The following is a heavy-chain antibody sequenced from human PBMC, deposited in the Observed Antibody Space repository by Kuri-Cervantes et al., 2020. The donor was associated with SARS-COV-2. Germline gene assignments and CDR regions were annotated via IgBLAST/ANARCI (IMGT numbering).Heavy chain of an antibody. Sequence: LSLTCAASGFTFSSYAMHWVRQAPGKGLGWVAVISYDGSNKYYADSAKGRFTISRDNSKNTLYLQMNSLRAEDTAVYYCARDHGLMPLLGPFDYWGQGTLVTVSS. D-gene: IGHD2-15*01. V-gene: IGHV3-30-3*01. CDR2: ISYDGSNK. J-gene: IGHJ4*02. CDR1: GFTFSSYA. CDR3: ARDHGLMPLLGPFDY.